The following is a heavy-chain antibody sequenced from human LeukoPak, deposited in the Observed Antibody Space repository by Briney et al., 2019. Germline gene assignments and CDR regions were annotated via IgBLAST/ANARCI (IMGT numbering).Heavy chain of an antibody. CDR1: GGSISSSSYY. D-gene: IGHD6-6*01. V-gene: IGHV4-61*05. CDR2: IYYTGST. J-gene: IGHJ6*02. CDR3: TSSDYDYYAMDV. Sequence: SETLSLTCTVSGGSISSSSYYWGWIRQPPGKGLEWIGDIYYTGSTNYNPSLRSRVTISIDTSKNQFSLKLTSVTAADTAMYYCTSSDYDYYAMDVWGQGTTVTVSS.